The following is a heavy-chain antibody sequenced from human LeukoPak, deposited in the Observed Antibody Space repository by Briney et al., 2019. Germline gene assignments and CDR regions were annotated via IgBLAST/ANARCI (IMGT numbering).Heavy chain of an antibody. CDR2: IYHSGST. J-gene: IGHJ4*02. Sequence: SETLSLTCAVSGYSLSSGYYWGWIRQPPGKGLEWIGNIYHSGSTYYNPSLKSRVTIPVDTSKNQFSLKVTAVTAADTAVYYCARLVSGYLDYWGQGILVTVSS. D-gene: IGHD2-15*01. V-gene: IGHV4-38-2*01. CDR1: GYSLSSGYY. CDR3: ARLVSGYLDY.